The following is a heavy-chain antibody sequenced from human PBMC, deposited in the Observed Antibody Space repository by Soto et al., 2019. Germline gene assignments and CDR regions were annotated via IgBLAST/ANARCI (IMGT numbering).Heavy chain of an antibody. CDR3: ARYVHRELDYYGSGTLSYYYYMDV. CDR2: INHSGST. J-gene: IGHJ6*03. CDR1: GGSFSGYY. V-gene: IGHV4-34*01. D-gene: IGHD3-10*01. Sequence: SETLSLTCAVYGGSFSGYYWSWIRQPPGKGLEWIGEINHSGSTNYNPSLKSRVTISVETSKNQFSLKLSSVTAADTAVYYCARYVHRELDYYGSGTLSYYYYMDVWGKGTTVTVSS.